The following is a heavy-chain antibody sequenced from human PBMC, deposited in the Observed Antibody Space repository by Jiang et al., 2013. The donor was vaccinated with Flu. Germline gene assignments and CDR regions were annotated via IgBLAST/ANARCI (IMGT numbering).Heavy chain of an antibody. D-gene: IGHD4-17*01. J-gene: IGHJ4*02. V-gene: IGHV1-2*06. Sequence: GAEVKKPGASVKVSCKASGYTFTGYYMHWVRQAPGQGLEWMGRINPSSGGTNYAQKFQGRVTMTRDTSISTAYMELSRLRSDDTAVYYCARGRTTVTTGLGYWGQGTLVTVSS. CDR1: GYTFTGYY. CDR3: ARGRTTVTTGLGY. CDR2: INPSSGGT.